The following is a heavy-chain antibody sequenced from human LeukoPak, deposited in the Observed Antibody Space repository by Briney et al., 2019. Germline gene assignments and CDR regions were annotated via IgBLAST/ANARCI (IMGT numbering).Heavy chain of an antibody. CDR1: GYTFTSYA. D-gene: IGHD4-17*01. Sequence: ASVKVSCKASGYTFTSYAMHWVRQAPGQRFEWMGWINAGNGNTKYSQEFQGRVTITRGTSASTAYMELSSLRSEDMAVYYCARGNYGDYRDWFDPWGQGTLVTVSS. V-gene: IGHV1-3*03. CDR3: ARGNYGDYRDWFDP. J-gene: IGHJ5*02. CDR2: INAGNGNT.